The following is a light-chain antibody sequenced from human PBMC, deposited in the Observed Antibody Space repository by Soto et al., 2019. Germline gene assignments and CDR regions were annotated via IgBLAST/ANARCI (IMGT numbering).Light chain of an antibody. J-gene: IGLJ2*01. CDR3: AAWDDSLNGVV. Sequence: QSALTQPPSASGTPGQRVSISCSGSSPNIGSNTVNWYQQLPGTAPKLLIYSNNQRPSGVPDRFSGSKSGTSASLAIGGLQSEDEADYYCAAWDDSLNGVVFGGGTKLTVL. V-gene: IGLV1-44*01. CDR1: SPNIGSNT. CDR2: SNN.